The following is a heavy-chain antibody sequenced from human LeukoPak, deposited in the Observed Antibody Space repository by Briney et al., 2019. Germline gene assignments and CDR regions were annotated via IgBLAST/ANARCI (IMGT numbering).Heavy chain of an antibody. CDR3: TDTLAG. CDR1: GFSVGTNY. V-gene: IGHV3-53*05. Sequence: GGSLRLSCAASGFSVGTNYVTWVRQPPGKGLEWVSVIYSDGSTYYADPVKGRFTISRDNSKNTLCLQMSSLRPEDTAVYYCTDTLAGWGQGTLVTVSS. D-gene: IGHD5-18*01. CDR2: IYSDGST. J-gene: IGHJ4*02.